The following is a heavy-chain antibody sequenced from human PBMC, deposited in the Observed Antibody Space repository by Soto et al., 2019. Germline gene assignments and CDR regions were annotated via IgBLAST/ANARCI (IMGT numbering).Heavy chain of an antibody. CDR2: MSGGGETT. D-gene: IGHD3-22*01. V-gene: IGHV3-23*01. Sequence: EVQLLESGGGLVQPGGSLRLSCAASGLTFSSYAMTWVRQAPGKGLEWVSAMSGGGETTYYADSVKGRFTISRDNSRKTLYLQMNSLRADDSAAYYCAKWHTYYYDSRGFSGFDCWGRGTLVTGSS. CDR1: GLTFSSYA. J-gene: IGHJ4*02. CDR3: AKWHTYYYDSRGFSGFDC.